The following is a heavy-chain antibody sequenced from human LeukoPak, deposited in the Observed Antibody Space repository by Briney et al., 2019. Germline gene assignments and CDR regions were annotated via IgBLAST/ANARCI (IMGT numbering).Heavy chain of an antibody. V-gene: IGHV3-23*01. J-gene: IGHJ4*02. Sequence: GGSLRLSCAASGFTLRSYDMSRARQAPGKGLEWVAATSGSGVNSYYADSVRGRFTISRDNSQNTLYLQMDSLRAEDTALYYCAKEYSGYDFDYWGQGTLVTVSS. CDR1: GFTLRSYD. CDR3: AKEYSGYDFDY. D-gene: IGHD5-12*01. CDR2: TSGSGVNS.